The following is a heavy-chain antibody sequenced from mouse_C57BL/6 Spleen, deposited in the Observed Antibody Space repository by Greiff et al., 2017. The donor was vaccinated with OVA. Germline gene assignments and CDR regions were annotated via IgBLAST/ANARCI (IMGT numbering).Heavy chain of an antibody. D-gene: IGHD1-1*02. CDR1: GFTFSDYG. J-gene: IGHJ4*01. Sequence: DVKLVESGGGLVKPGGSLKLSCAASGFTFSDYGMHWVRQAPEKGLEWVAYISSGSSTIYYADTVKGRFTFSRDNARNTPFLQMTSLRSEDAAMYYYAVVKIYYYAMDYWGQGTSVTVSS. CDR3: AVVKIYYYAMDY. V-gene: IGHV5-17*01. CDR2: ISSGSSTI.